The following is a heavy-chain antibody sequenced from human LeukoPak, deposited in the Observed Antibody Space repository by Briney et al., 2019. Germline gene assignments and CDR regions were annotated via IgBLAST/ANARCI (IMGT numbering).Heavy chain of an antibody. J-gene: IGHJ3*02. Sequence: PGGSLRLSRAASGFTFDDYAMHWVRQAPGKGLEWVSGISWNSGSIGYADSVKGRFTISRDNAKNSLYLQMNSLRAEDTALYYCAKGYSSSWYYAFDIWGQGTMVTVSS. CDR1: GFTFDDYA. V-gene: IGHV3-9*01. CDR2: ISWNSGSI. CDR3: AKGYSSSWYYAFDI. D-gene: IGHD6-13*01.